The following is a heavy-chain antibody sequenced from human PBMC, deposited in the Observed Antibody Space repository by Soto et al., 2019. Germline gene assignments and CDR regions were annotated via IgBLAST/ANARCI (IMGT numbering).Heavy chain of an antibody. CDR3: ARADCTSGVCYSEFVSSHAFDI. CDR2: ISAYNGNT. J-gene: IGHJ3*02. D-gene: IGHD2-8*01. V-gene: IGHV1-18*01. CDR1: GYTFTSYG. Sequence: ASVKVSCKASGYTFTSYGISWVRQAPGQGLEWMGWISAYNGNTNYAQKLQGRVTITTDTSTSTAYMELRSLRSDDTAVYYCARADCTSGVCYSEFVSSHAFDIRGQGTMVNVSS.